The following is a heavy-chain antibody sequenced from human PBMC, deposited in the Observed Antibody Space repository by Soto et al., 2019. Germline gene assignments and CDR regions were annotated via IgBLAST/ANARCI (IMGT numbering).Heavy chain of an antibody. CDR3: AREHIPGGYFDY. J-gene: IGHJ4*02. CDR2: IIPIFGTA. D-gene: IGHD3-16*01. Sequence: SVKVSCKASGGTFSSYAISWVRQAPGQGLEWMGGIIPIFGTANYAQKFQGRVTITADESTSTAYMELSSLRSEDTAVYYCAREHIPGGYFDYWGQGTLVTVSS. CDR1: GGTFSSYA. V-gene: IGHV1-69*13.